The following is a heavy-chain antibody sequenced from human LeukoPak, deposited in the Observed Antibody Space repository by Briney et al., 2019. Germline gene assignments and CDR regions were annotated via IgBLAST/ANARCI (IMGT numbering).Heavy chain of an antibody. CDR2: IGNTGRTI. Sequence: GGSLRLSCAASGFTFSSYEMNWVRQAPGRGLEWVSYIGNTGRTIYYTDSVKGRFTISRDNAKNSLYLQMNSPRAEDTAIYYCVRGDRYFFDFWGQGTLVTVSS. J-gene: IGHJ4*02. CDR3: VRGDRYFFDF. CDR1: GFTFSSYE. V-gene: IGHV3-48*03.